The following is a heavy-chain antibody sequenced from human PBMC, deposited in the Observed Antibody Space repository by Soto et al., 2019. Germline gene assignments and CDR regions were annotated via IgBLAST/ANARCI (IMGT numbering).Heavy chain of an antibody. V-gene: IGHV1-69*13. CDR1: GGTFSSYA. CDR2: IIPIFGTA. Sequence: SVKVSCKASGGTFSSYAISWVRQAPGQGLEWMGGIIPIFGTADYAQKFQGRVTITADESTSTAYMELSSLRSEDTAVYYCASGMGCSSTSCYLYYYGMDVWGQGTTVTVSS. J-gene: IGHJ6*02. D-gene: IGHD2-2*01. CDR3: ASGMGCSSTSCYLYYYGMDV.